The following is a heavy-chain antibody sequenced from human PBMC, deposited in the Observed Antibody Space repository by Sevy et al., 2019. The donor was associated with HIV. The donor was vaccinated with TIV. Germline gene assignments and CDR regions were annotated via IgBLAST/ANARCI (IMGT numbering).Heavy chain of an antibody. CDR3: ARVGRRGYCSSTSCYAGIQPYYYGMDV. Sequence: GGSLRLSCAASGFTFSSYSMNWVRQAPGKGLEWVSSISSSSSYIYYADSVKGRFTISRDNAKNSLYLQMNSLRAEDTAVYYCARVGRRGYCSSTSCYAGIQPYYYGMDVWGQGTTVTVSS. CDR2: ISSSSSYI. CDR1: GFTFSSYS. D-gene: IGHD2-2*01. J-gene: IGHJ6*02. V-gene: IGHV3-21*01.